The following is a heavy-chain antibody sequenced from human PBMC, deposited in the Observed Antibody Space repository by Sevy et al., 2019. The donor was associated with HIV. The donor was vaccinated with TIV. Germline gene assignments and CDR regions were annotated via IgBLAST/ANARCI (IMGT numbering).Heavy chain of an antibody. V-gene: IGHV4-39*01. J-gene: IGHJ6*02. D-gene: IGHD2-21*01. CDR2: VYYVGNS. CDR1: GGSITSSGHY. CDR3: ARVAGGENYDYGIDV. Sequence: SETLSLTCTVSGGSITSSGHYWGWNRQSPGKGLEWIGAVYYVGNSYANPSLTSRVTISADTSKNLFSLSLTSLTAADTAIYYCARVAGGENYDYGIDVWGLGTSVTVSS.